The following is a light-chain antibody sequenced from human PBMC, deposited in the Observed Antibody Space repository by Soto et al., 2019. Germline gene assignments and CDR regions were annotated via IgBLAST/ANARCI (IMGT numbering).Light chain of an antibody. V-gene: IGKV3-15*01. CDR1: ESVSSN. Sequence: EMVGTNSKASLAGSPEERGTRACRSSESVSSNLAWYQQKPGQAPRLLIYGASTRATGIPARFSGSGSGTEFTLTISSLQPEDFEVYYCPLHNSWPPCKFVQGTKWIS. J-gene: IGKJ2*02. CDR2: GAS. CDR3: PLHNSWPPCK.